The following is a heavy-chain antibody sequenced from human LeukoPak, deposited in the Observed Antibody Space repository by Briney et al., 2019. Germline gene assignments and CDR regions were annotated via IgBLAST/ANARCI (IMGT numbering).Heavy chain of an antibody. D-gene: IGHD3-22*01. CDR1: GYTFTSYA. CDR2: INTNTGNP. V-gene: IGHV7-4-1*02. J-gene: IGHJ4*02. CDR3: AREGFYYDSSGYWYFDY. Sequence: GASVKVSCKASGYTFTSYAMNWVRQTPGQGLEWMGWINTNTGNPTYAQGFTGRFVFSLDTSVSTAYLQISSLKAEDTAVYYCAREGFYYDSSGYWYFDYWGQGTLVTVSS.